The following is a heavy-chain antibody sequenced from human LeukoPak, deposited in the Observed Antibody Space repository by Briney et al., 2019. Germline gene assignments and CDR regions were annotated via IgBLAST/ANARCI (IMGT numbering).Heavy chain of an antibody. D-gene: IGHD4-11*01. CDR3: ARGMTTFDY. V-gene: IGHV4-61*01. J-gene: IGHJ4*02. CDR2: IYYSGST. Sequence: PSETLSLTCTVSGYSVSSGSYYWSWIRQPPGKGLEWIGYIYYSGSTNYNPSLKSRVTISVDTSKNQFSLKLSSVTAADTAVYYCARGMTTFDYWGQGTLVTVSS. CDR1: GYSVSSGSYY.